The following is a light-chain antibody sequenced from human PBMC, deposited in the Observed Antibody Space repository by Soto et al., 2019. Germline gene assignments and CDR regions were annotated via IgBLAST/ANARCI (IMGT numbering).Light chain of an antibody. CDR1: QFVSSTY. J-gene: IGKJ5*01. CDR2: GAS. CDR3: QQYGSSLIT. V-gene: IGKV3-20*01. Sequence: EVVLTQSPGTLSLSPGARATLSCRASQFVSSTYLAWYQQRPGQAPRLLIYGASSRATGIPDRFSGGGSETDFTLSISSLEPEDFAVYYCQQYGSSLITFGQGTRLEIK.